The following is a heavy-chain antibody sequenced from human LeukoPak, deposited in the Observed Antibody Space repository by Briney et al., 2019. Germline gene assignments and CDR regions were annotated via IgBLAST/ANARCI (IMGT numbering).Heavy chain of an antibody. CDR3: AIRGGAHIDY. CDR2: ISGSGGST. V-gene: IGHV3-23*01. J-gene: IGHJ4*02. CDR1: GFTFSSHA. Sequence: GGSLRPSCAASGFTFSSHAMSWVRQAPGKGLEWVSAISGSGGSTYYADSVKGRFTISRDNSKNTLYLQMNSLRAEDTAVYYCAIRGGAHIDYWGQGTLVTVSS. D-gene: IGHD3-10*01.